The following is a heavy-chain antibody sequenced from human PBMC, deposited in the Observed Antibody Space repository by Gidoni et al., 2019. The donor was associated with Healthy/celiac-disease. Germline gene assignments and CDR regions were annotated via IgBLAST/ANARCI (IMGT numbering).Heavy chain of an antibody. Sequence: EVQLVESGGGLVQPGGSLKLSCAASGFTFSGSAMHWFRQASGKGLEWVGRIRSKANSYATAYAASVKGRFTISRDDSKNTAYLQMNSLKTEDTAVYYCTRRLGYYDILTGYYLNWFDPWGQGTLVTVSS. CDR3: TRRLGYYDILTGYYLNWFDP. J-gene: IGHJ5*02. D-gene: IGHD3-9*01. CDR1: GFTFSGSA. V-gene: IGHV3-73*02. CDR2: IRSKANSYAT.